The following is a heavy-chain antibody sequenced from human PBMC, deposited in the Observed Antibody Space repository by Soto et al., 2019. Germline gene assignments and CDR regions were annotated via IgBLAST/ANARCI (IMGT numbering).Heavy chain of an antibody. J-gene: IGHJ6*02. CDR1: VDSVSSNSAT. V-gene: IGHV6-1*01. CDR2: TYYRSKWYN. D-gene: IGHD3-10*02. CDR3: ERDPPYYFFRLVV. Sequence: SQTLSLTCAISVDSVSSNSATWNWIRQSPSRGLEWLGRTYYRSKWYNEYAVSVQSRITINPDTSKNQFSLQLNSVTPEDTAAFSCERDPPYYFFRLVVGGQGTTVPVS.